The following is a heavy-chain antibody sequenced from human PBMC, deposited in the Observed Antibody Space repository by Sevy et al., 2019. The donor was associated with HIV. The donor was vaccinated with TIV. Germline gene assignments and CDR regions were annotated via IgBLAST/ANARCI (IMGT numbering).Heavy chain of an antibody. D-gene: IGHD5-12*01. CDR3: ARAAGDGYNYGYFDS. V-gene: IGHV4-61*02. J-gene: IGHJ4*02. Sequence: SETLSLTCTVSGGSIRSGRYYWTWIRQPAGKGLEWIGRIFPSGTSNFNPSMMSRVSMSIDTSKKQFSLRLTSVTAADTAVYYCARAAGDGYNYGYFDSWGPGTLVTVSS. CDR1: GGSIRSGRYY. CDR2: IFPSGTS.